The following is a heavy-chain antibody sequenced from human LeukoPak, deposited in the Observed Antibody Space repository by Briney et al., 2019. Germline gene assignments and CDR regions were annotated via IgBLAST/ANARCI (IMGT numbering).Heavy chain of an antibody. D-gene: IGHD5-12*01. Sequence: PGGSLRLSCAASGFTFSSYGMHWVRQAPGKGLEWVAFIRYDGSNKYYAESVKGRFTISRDNSKNTLYLQMNSLRAEDTAVYYCANFRGYSGYGGLFDYWGQGTLVTVSS. CDR3: ANFRGYSGYGGLFDY. CDR2: IRYDGSNK. CDR1: GFTFSSYG. V-gene: IGHV3-30*02. J-gene: IGHJ4*02.